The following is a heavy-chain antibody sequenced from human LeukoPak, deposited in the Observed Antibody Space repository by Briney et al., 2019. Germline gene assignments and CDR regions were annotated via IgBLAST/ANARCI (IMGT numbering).Heavy chain of an antibody. D-gene: IGHD4-17*01. CDR2: ISSSTRII. CDR3: ARGLSDGGDYNHFDH. J-gene: IGHJ4*02. Sequence: GGSLRLSCAASGFTFCSYAMNWVRQAPGKGLEWVSYISSSTRIIDYADSVKGRFAISRDNAKNSLYLEMNTLRDEDTAVYYCARGLSDGGDYNHFDHWGQGTLVTVSS. V-gene: IGHV3-48*02. CDR1: GFTFCSYA.